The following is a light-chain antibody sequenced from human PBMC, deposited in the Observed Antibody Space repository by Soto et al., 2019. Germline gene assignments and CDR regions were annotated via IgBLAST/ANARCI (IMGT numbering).Light chain of an antibody. CDR2: DAS. V-gene: IGKV3D-15*01. J-gene: IGKJ5*01. CDR1: QSVRSN. CDR3: QRYNNWTPIT. Sequence: EIVITHSPATLAVSAGERATLSCRARQSVRSNLAWYQQTPGQAPRLLIYDASTRATGIPARFSGSGSGTEFILTISSLQSEAFGPYYCQRYNNWTPITFGQATRLEL.